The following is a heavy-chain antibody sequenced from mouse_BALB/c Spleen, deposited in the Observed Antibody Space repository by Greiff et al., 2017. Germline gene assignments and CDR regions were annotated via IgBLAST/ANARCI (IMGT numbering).Heavy chain of an antibody. J-gene: IGHJ2*01. CDR2: IDPANGNT. CDR1: GFNIKDTY. D-gene: IGHD2-4*01. CDR3: ARERGLRPFDY. Sequence: EVQGVESGAELVKPGASVKLSCTASGFNIKDTYMHWVKQRPEQGLEWIGRIDPANGNTKYDPKFQGKATITADTSSNTAYLQLSSLTSEDTAVYYCARERGLRPFDYWGQGTTLTVSS. V-gene: IGHV14-3*02.